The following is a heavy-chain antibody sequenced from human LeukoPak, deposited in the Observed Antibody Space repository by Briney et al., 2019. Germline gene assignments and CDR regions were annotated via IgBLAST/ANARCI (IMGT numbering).Heavy chain of an antibody. D-gene: IGHD4-17*01. J-gene: IGHJ4*02. CDR2: ISSSGDTI. CDR1: GFTLSTYE. V-gene: IGHV3-48*03. Sequence: GGSLRLSCAASGFTLSTYEMNWVRQAPGKGLEWVSYISSSGDTIYYADSVKGRFTISRDNSKNTLYLQMNSLRAEDTAVYYCARATASRFDYWGQGTLVTVSS. CDR3: ARATASRFDY.